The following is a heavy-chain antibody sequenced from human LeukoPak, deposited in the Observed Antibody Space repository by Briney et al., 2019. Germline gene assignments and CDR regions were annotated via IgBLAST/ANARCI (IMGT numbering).Heavy chain of an antibody. CDR3: ASNTATVFDY. V-gene: IGHV4-59*01. D-gene: IGHD2-21*02. CDR1: GGFITAYY. J-gene: IGHJ4*02. CDR2: VYYSGST. Sequence: SETLSLTCTVSGGFITAYYWSWIRQPPGKGLEWIGYVYYSGSTEYNPSLRSRVTMSLEMSKHQFSLNLTSVTAVDTAVYYCASNTATVFDYWGQGALVTVSS.